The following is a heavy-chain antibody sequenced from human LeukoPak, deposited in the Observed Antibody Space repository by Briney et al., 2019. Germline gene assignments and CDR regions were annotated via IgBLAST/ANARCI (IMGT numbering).Heavy chain of an antibody. CDR2: INHSGST. Sequence: PSETLSLTCAVYGGSFSGYYWSWIRQPPGKGLEWIGEINHSGSTNYNPSLKSRVTISVDTSKNQFSLKLSSVTAADTAVYYCARGSLSKSIAARIYYYYYYMDVWGKGTTVTVSS. J-gene: IGHJ6*03. V-gene: IGHV4-34*01. D-gene: IGHD6-6*01. CDR1: GGSFSGYY. CDR3: ARGSLSKSIAARIYYYYYYMDV.